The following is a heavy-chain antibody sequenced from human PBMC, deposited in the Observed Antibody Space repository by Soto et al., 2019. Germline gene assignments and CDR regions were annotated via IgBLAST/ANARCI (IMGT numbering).Heavy chain of an antibody. CDR3: ARPEGDTAMVIDY. CDR1: GYSFTSYW. Sequence: GESLKISCKGSGYSFTSYWISWVRQMPGKGLEWMGRIDPSDSYTNYSPSFQGHVTISADKSISTAYLQWSSLKASDTAMYYCARPEGDTAMVIDYWGQGTLVTVSS. V-gene: IGHV5-10-1*01. D-gene: IGHD5-18*01. CDR2: IDPSDSYT. J-gene: IGHJ4*02.